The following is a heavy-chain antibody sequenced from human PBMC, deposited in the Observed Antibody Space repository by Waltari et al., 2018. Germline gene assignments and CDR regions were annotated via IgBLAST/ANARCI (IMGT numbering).Heavy chain of an antibody. Sequence: QVQLQESGPGLVKPSGTLSLTCAVSGGSISSSNWWIGVRQPPGKGLEWIGEIYHSGSTNYNPSLKSRVTISVDKSKNQFSLKLSSVTAADTAVYYCASRSDFWSGYYPFDYWGQGTLVTVSS. CDR1: GGSISSSNW. D-gene: IGHD3-3*01. CDR3: ASRSDFWSGYYPFDY. V-gene: IGHV4-4*02. CDR2: IYHSGST. J-gene: IGHJ4*02.